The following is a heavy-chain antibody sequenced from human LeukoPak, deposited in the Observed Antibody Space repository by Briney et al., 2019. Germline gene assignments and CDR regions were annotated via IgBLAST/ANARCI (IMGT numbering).Heavy chain of an antibody. V-gene: IGHV4-34*01. CDR2: INHSGST. J-gene: IGHJ4*02. CDR1: GGSLSGYY. CDR3: ARGAVAGTDIGDY. Sequence: SETLSLTCAVYGGSLSGYYWSWIRQPPGKGLEWSGEINHSGSTNYNPSLKSRVTISVDTSKNRFSLKLSSVTAADTAVYYCARGAVAGTDIGDYWGQGTLVTVSS. D-gene: IGHD6-19*01.